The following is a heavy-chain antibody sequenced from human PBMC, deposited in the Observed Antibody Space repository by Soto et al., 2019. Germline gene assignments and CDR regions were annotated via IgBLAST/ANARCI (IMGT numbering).Heavy chain of an antibody. CDR2: IYYSGST. V-gene: IGHV4-39*01. J-gene: IGHJ5*02. D-gene: IGHD6-19*01. CDR3: ARSKQWPEVYNWFDP. Sequence: PSETLSLTCTVSGGSISSSSYYWGWIRQPPGKGLEWIGSIYYSGSTYYNPSLKSRVTISVDTSKNQFSLKLSSVTAADTAVYYCARSKQWPEVYNWFDPWGQGTLVTVSS. CDR1: GGSISSSSYY.